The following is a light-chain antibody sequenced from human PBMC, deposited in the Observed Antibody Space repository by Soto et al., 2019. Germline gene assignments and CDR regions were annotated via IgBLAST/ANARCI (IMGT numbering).Light chain of an antibody. CDR1: SSDVGDYNY. CDR3: SSYTSSDTLVV. J-gene: IGLJ2*01. CDR2: DVS. Sequence: QSALTQPASVSGSPGQSITISCTGTSSDVGDYNYVSWYQQHPGKAPKLMIYDVSNRPSGVSNRFSGSKSGNTASLTISGLQAEDEAEYYCSSYTSSDTLVVFGGGTKGPS. V-gene: IGLV2-14*03.